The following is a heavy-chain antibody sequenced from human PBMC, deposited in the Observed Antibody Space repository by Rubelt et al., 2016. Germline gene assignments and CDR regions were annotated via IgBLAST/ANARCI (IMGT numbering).Heavy chain of an antibody. Sequence: MHWVRQAPGQGLEWMGRINPNSGGTNYAQKFQGRVTMTRDTSISTAYMELSRLRSDDTAVYYCAREKGQWLVHYWFDPWGQGTLVTVSS. D-gene: IGHD6-19*01. CDR3: AREKGQWLVHYWFDP. V-gene: IGHV1-2*06. CDR2: INPNSGGT. J-gene: IGHJ5*02.